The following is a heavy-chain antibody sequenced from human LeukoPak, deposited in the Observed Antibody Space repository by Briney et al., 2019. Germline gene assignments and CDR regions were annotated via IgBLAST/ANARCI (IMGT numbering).Heavy chain of an antibody. Sequence: GESLKISCKASGYSFTKYWIGWVRQMPGKGLEWMGIIYPGDSDTIYSPSSQGQVTISADKSISIAYLQWSSLKASDTATYYCARLFRNWSDGGVDQWGQGTLVTVSS. CDR3: ARLFRNWSDGGVDQ. J-gene: IGHJ4*02. CDR2: IYPGDSDT. D-gene: IGHD1-1*01. CDR1: GYSFTKYW. V-gene: IGHV5-51*01.